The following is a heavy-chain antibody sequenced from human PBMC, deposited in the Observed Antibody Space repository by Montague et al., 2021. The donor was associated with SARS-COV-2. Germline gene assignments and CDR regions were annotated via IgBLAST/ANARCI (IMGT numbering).Heavy chain of an antibody. CDR2: ISSSSTYT. V-gene: IGHV3-11*06. Sequence: SLRLSCAASGFGFSDYYMSWIRQAPGKGPEWVSDISSSSTYTSSADSVKGRFTISRDNAKNSLYLHLNSLRAEDTAVYYCARGGGRYNWNYEGGFDLWGRGTLVTVSS. D-gene: IGHD1-7*01. CDR3: ARGGGRYNWNYEGGFDL. J-gene: IGHJ2*01. CDR1: GFGFSDYY.